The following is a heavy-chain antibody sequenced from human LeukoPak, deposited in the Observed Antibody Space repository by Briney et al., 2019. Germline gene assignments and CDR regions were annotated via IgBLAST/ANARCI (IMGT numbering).Heavy chain of an antibody. Sequence: QTGGTLRLSCAASGFTFSSYGMSWVRQAPGKGVEWVSAISGSGGSTYYADSVKGRFTISRDNSKNTLYLQMNSLRAEDTAVYYCAKEPRGSYYFDYWGQGTLVTVSS. J-gene: IGHJ4*02. CDR2: ISGSGGST. D-gene: IGHD1-26*01. CDR1: GFTFSSYG. V-gene: IGHV3-23*01. CDR3: AKEPRGSYYFDY.